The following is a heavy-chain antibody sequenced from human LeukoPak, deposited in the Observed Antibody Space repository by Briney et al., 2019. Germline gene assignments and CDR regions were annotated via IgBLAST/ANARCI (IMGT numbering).Heavy chain of an antibody. CDR3: ARVAGYSSSWLPFDY. CDR1: GFTFSSYA. D-gene: IGHD6-13*01. J-gene: IGHJ4*02. Sequence: GGSLRLSCAASGFTFSSYAMHWVRQAPGKGLEWVAVISYDGSNKYYADSVKGRFTISRDNSKNTLYLLMNSLRAEDTAVYYCARVAGYSSSWLPFDYWGQGTLVTVSS. V-gene: IGHV3-30-3*01. CDR2: ISYDGSNK.